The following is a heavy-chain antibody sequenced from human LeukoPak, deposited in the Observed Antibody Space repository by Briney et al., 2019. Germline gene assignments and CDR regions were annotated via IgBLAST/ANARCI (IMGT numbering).Heavy chain of an antibody. D-gene: IGHD5-12*01. CDR1: GYSISSGYY. V-gene: IGHV4-38-2*02. J-gene: IGHJ4*02. CDR2: IYHSGST. Sequence: SETLSLTCTVSGYSISSGYYWAWIRQPPGKGLEWIGSIYHSGSTYYNPSLKSRVTISVDTSKNQFSLKLSSVTAADTAVYYCARDLYSGYDWGSDYWGQGTLVTVSS. CDR3: ARDLYSGYDWGSDY.